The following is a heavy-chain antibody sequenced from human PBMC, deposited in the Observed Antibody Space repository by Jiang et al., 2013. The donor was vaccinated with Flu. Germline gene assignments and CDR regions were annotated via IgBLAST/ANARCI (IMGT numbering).Heavy chain of an antibody. V-gene: IGHV5-51*03. CDR1: GYTFTTYW. D-gene: IGHD1-14*01. Sequence: GAEVKKPGESLKISCKDPGYTFTTYWIGWVRQMPGKGLEWMGIIYPGDSDTRYSPSFQGQVTISADKSISTAYLQWSSLKASDTAMYYCARGPGILGDAFDIWGQGTMVTVSS. J-gene: IGHJ3*02. CDR2: IYPGDSDT. CDR3: ARGPGILGDAFDI.